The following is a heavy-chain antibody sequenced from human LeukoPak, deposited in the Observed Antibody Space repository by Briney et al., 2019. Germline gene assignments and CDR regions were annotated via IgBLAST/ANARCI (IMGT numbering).Heavy chain of an antibody. J-gene: IGHJ4*02. CDR3: AKGGSRLLWFGELSN. Sequence: AGGSLRLSCAASGFTFSSYAMSWVRQAPGKGLEWVSAISGSGGSTYYADSVKGRFTISRDNSKNTLYLQMNSLRAEDTAVYYCAKGGSRLLWFGELSNWGQGTLVTVSS. CDR1: GFTFSSYA. D-gene: IGHD3-10*01. CDR2: ISGSGGST. V-gene: IGHV3-23*01.